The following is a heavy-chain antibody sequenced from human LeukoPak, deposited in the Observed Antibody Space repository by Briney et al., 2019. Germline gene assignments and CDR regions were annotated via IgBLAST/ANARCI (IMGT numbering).Heavy chain of an antibody. CDR3: ARDSYSSSWYLPYYYYGMDV. Sequence: GGSLRLSCAASGFTFSSYAMRWVRQAPGKGLEWVSSITDSGDTTYYADSVKGRFTISRDNAKNSLYLQMNSLRAEDTAVYYCARDSYSSSWYLPYYYYGMDVWGQGTTVTVSS. CDR1: GFTFSSYA. CDR2: ITDSGDTT. J-gene: IGHJ6*02. V-gene: IGHV3-23*01. D-gene: IGHD6-13*01.